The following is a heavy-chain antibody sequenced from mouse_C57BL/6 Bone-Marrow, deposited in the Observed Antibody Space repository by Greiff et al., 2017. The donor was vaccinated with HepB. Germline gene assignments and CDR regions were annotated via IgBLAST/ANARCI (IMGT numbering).Heavy chain of an antibody. CDR2: INPNNGGT. J-gene: IGHJ3*01. CDR3: AREAY. V-gene: IGHV1-26*01. CDR1: GYTFTDYY. Sequence: QQSGPELVKPGASVKISCKASGYTFTDYYMNWVKQSHGKSLEWIGDINPNNGGTSYNQKFKGKATLTVDKSSSTAYMELRSLTSEDSAVYYCAREAYWGQGTLVTVSA.